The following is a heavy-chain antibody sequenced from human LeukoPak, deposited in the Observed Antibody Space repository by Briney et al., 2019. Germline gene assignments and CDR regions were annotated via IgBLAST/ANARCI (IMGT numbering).Heavy chain of an antibody. CDR3: ARARDYYGSGSRYYFDY. J-gene: IGHJ4*02. Sequence: GGSLRLSCAASGFTFSSYSMNWVRQAPGKGLEWVSSISSSSSYIYYADSVKGRFTISRDNAKNSLYLQMNSLRAEDTAVYYCARARDYYGSGSRYYFDYWRQGTLVTVSS. D-gene: IGHD3-10*01. V-gene: IGHV3-21*01. CDR1: GFTFSSYS. CDR2: ISSSSSYI.